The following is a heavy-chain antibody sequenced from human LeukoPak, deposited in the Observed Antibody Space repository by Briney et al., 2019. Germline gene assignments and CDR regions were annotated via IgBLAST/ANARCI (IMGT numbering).Heavy chain of an antibody. CDR2: IYYSGST. CDR1: GGSISSYY. J-gene: IGHJ4*02. CDR3: ARGIQCSSGSCYWIY. V-gene: IGHV4-59*12. D-gene: IGHD2-15*01. Sequence: SETLSLTCTVSGGSISSYYWSWIRQPPGKGLEWIGYIYYSGSTNYNPSLKSRVTISVDTSKNQFSLKLSSVTAADTAVYYCARGIQCSSGSCYWIYWGQGTLVTVSS.